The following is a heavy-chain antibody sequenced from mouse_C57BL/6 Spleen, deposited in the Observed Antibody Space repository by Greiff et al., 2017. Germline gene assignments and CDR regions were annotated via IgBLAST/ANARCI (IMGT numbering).Heavy chain of an antibody. CDR2: IDPETGGT. Sequence: VQLQQSGAELVRPGASVTLSCKASGYTFTDYEMHWVKQTPVHGLEWIGAIDPETGGTAYNQKFKGKAILTADKSSSTAYMELRSLTSEDSAVYYCTRSAIGNCDVLFDYWGQGTTLTVSS. D-gene: IGHD3-1*01. CDR3: TRSAIGNCDVLFDY. V-gene: IGHV1-15*01. CDR1: GYTFTDYE. J-gene: IGHJ2*01.